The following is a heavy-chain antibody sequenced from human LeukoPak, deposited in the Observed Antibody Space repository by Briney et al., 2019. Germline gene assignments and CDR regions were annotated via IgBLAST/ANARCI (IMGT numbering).Heavy chain of an antibody. J-gene: IGHJ6*03. Sequence: PGGSLRLSCAASGLTFNNYAMTWVRQAPGKGLEWVSSISSSSSYIYYADPVKGRFTISRDISKNTLYLQMNSLRAEDTAIYYCAKRNEINTIFGVVINFMDVWGKGTTVTVSS. CDR2: ISSSSSYI. CDR3: AKRNEINTIFGVVINFMDV. D-gene: IGHD3-3*01. CDR1: GLTFNNYA. V-gene: IGHV3-23*01.